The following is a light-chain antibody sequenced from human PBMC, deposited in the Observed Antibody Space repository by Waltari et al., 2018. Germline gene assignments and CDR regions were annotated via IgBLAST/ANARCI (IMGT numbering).Light chain of an antibody. CDR1: QRVISNY. CDR3: QQYGRSWNT. CDR2: GSS. Sequence: EIVLTQSPGTLSLSPGERATLSCRASQRVISNYLAWYQQRPGQAPRLLIHGSSSRATGIPDRFSGSGSGTDFTLTISRLEPEDFAVYYCQQYGRSWNTFGQGTKLEIK. J-gene: IGKJ2*01. V-gene: IGKV3-20*01.